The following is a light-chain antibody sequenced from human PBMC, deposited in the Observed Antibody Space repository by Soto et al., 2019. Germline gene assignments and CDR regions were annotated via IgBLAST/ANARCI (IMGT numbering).Light chain of an antibody. V-gene: IGKV3-20*01. CDR1: QTVSSRH. Sequence: EIVLKLSPGALSLSPGERATLSCRASQTVSSRHLAWYQQKPGQAPRLLIFDASSRATGIPDRFSGSGSVTDFNLTISRMEPEDFAVYYCQQYGSSPQTFGQGTKVDIK. CDR2: DAS. J-gene: IGKJ1*01. CDR3: QQYGSSPQT.